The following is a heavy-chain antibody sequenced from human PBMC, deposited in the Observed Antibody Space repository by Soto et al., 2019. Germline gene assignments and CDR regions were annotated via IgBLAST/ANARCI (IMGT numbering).Heavy chain of an antibody. Sequence: PSETLSLTCTVSGGSISSYYWSWIRQPPGKGLEWIGYIYYSGSTNYNPSLKSRVTISVDTSKNQFSLKLSSVTAADTAVYYCARSILEWSSYYYYYYMDVWGKGTTVTVSS. J-gene: IGHJ6*03. CDR1: GGSISSYY. CDR3: ARSILEWSSYYYYYYMDV. V-gene: IGHV4-59*01. CDR2: IYYSGST. D-gene: IGHD3-3*01.